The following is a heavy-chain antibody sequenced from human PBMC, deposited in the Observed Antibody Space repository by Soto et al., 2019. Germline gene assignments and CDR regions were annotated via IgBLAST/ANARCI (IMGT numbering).Heavy chain of an antibody. D-gene: IGHD1-26*01. CDR3: TRSSGNYRYFDL. Sequence: EVQLVESGGGLVQPGGSLRLSCAASGFTFSEHYMDWVRQAPGKGLEWVGRTRNKANRYTTEYAASVKGRFTISRDGSESSLYLQMNSLTTEDTAVYYCTRSSGNYRYFDLWGRGTLVTVSS. CDR2: TRNKANRYTT. J-gene: IGHJ2*01. V-gene: IGHV3-72*01. CDR1: GFTFSEHY.